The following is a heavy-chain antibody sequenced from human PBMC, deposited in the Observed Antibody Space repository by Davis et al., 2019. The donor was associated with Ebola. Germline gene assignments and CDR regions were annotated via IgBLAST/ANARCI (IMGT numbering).Heavy chain of an antibody. Sequence: PGGSLRLSCKGSGYSFTNFWIGWVRQMPGKGLEWMGIIYPGDSDTRYSPSFQGQVTISADKSISTAYLQWSSLKASDSAMYYCARHGEYYYGSGVDYWGQGTLVTVSS. CDR2: IYPGDSDT. CDR3: ARHGEYYYGSGVDY. D-gene: IGHD3-10*01. J-gene: IGHJ4*02. V-gene: IGHV5-51*01. CDR1: GYSFTNFW.